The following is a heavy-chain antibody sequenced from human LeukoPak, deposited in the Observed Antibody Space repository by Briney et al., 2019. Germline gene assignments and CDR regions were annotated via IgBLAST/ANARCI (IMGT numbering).Heavy chain of an antibody. J-gene: IGHJ6*03. Sequence: QTGGSLRLSCAASGFTFSSYWMSWVRQAPGKGLEWVANIKQDGSEKYYVDSVKGRFTISRDNAKNSLYLRMNSLRAEDTAVYYCAKDNADSSSWANPDYYYYYYMDVWGKGTTVTVSS. CDR2: IKQDGSEK. V-gene: IGHV3-7*01. D-gene: IGHD6-13*01. CDR1: GFTFSSYW. CDR3: AKDNADSSSWANPDYYYYYYMDV.